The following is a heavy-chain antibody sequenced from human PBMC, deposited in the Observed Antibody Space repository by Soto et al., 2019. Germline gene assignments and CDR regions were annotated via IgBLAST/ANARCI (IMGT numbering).Heavy chain of an antibody. J-gene: IGHJ4*02. CDR2: ISGSGGST. CDR3: AKVAVAGGKEYYFDS. Sequence: EVQLLESGGGLVQPGGSRRLSCAASGFTFSSYAMSWVRQAPGKGLEWVSAISGSGGSTYYADSVKGRFTISRDNSKTTLYLQMNSLRAEDTAVYYCAKVAVAGGKEYYFDSWGQGTLVTVSS. D-gene: IGHD2-15*01. V-gene: IGHV3-23*01. CDR1: GFTFSSYA.